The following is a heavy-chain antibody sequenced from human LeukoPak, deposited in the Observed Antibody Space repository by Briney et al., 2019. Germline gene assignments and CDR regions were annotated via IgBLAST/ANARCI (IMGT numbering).Heavy chain of an antibody. CDR3: ARGTYCDSSAYSGVRLFDY. V-gene: IGHV1-2*02. Sequence: ASVKVSCEASGYTFTGYYMHWVRQAPGQGLEWMGWINPNSGRTNYAQKFQGRVTMTGDTSISTAYMELTRLTSDDTAVYYCARGTYCDSSAYSGVRLFDYWGQGTLVTVSS. CDR1: GYTFTGYY. J-gene: IGHJ4*02. D-gene: IGHD3-22*01. CDR2: INPNSGRT.